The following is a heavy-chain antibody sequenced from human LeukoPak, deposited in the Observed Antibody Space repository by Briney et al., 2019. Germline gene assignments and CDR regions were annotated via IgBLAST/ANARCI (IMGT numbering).Heavy chain of an antibody. Sequence: GGSLRLSCAASGFTFSTYAMSWVRQGPGKGLEWVSAVSGSGVSTYYADSVKGRFTISRDNSKNTLYLQMNGLRAEDTAVYYCAKRGMTTVKEGSDYWGQGTLVTVSS. CDR1: GFTFSTYA. CDR2: VSGSGVST. D-gene: IGHD4-11*01. V-gene: IGHV3-23*01. CDR3: AKRGMTTVKEGSDY. J-gene: IGHJ4*02.